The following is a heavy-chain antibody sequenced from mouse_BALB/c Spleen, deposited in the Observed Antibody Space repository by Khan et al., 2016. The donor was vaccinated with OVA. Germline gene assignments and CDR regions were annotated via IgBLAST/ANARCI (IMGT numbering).Heavy chain of an antibody. Sequence: EVQLQQSRPALVKPGASMKISCKASGYSFTDYTMNWVKQSHGKNLEWIGLINPYNGFTTYNQKFKGKATLTVHKSSRTAYMELLSLTSEDSAVYYWARGNYYGSNSWFAYWGQGTLVTVSA. CDR3: ARGNYYGSNSWFAY. CDR2: INPYNGFT. D-gene: IGHD1-1*01. CDR1: GYSFTDYT. J-gene: IGHJ3*01. V-gene: IGHV1-18*01.